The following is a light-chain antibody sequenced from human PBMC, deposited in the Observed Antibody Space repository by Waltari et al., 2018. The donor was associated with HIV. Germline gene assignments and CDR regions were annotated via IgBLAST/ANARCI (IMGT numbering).Light chain of an antibody. J-gene: IGLJ2*01. V-gene: IGLV1-47*01. CDR2: RNE. CDR3: ASWDDNLGHWI. CDR1: KSHIGNNF. Sequence: QPKMTQAPSASKTPGQRPTLSCSGNKSHIGNNFIYWYQQIEGAAPRLFMARNEQRPAGVPHRFSGTKSGTSAFLAITGLRLDDEATYFCASWDDNLGHWIFGGGTKLTVL.